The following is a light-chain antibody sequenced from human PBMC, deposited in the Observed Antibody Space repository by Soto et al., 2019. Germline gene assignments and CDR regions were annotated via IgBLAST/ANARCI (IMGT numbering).Light chain of an antibody. V-gene: IGKV3-20*01. CDR1: QSVSSR. J-gene: IGKJ5*01. CDR3: QHYGSSPIT. CDR2: GAP. Sequence: DIALKPSPGTLSLFPGARATLSGRASQSVSSRLAWYQQKPGQAPRLLISGAPSRATGIPDRFSGSGSATDFTLTISRLEPEDFALYYCQHYGSSPITFGQGTRLEIK.